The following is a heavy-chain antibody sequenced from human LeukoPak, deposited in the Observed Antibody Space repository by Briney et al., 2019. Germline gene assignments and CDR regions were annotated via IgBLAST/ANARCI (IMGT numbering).Heavy chain of an antibody. V-gene: IGHV1-69*04. Sequence: SVKVSCKASGYTFTNYDISWVRQAPGQGLEWMGRIIPILGIANYAQKFQGRVTITADKSTSTAYMELSSLRSEDTAVYYCAGDILTGYYNVRGMDVWGQGTTVTVSS. CDR1: GYTFTNYD. J-gene: IGHJ6*02. CDR2: IIPILGIA. CDR3: AGDILTGYYNVRGMDV. D-gene: IGHD3-9*01.